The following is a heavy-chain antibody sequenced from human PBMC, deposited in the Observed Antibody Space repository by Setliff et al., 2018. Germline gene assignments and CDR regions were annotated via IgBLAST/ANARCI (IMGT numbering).Heavy chain of an antibody. Sequence: GASVKVSCKASGYTFTSYGFSWVRQAPGQGLEWMGWMNPNSGNTGYAQKFQGRVTMTRNTSISTAYMELSSLRSEDTAVYYCARVYQDAFDIWGQGTMVTVSS. J-gene: IGHJ3*02. V-gene: IGHV1-8*01. CDR2: MNPNSGNT. CDR3: ARVYQDAFDI. CDR1: GYTFTSYG.